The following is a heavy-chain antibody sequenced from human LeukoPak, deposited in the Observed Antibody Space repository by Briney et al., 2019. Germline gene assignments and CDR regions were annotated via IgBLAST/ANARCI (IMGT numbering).Heavy chain of an antibody. CDR1: GYTFTSYD. CDR3: ARDRDYDILTGYYLPEAFDP. D-gene: IGHD3-9*01. V-gene: IGHV1-8*01. J-gene: IGHJ5*02. CDR2: MNPNSGNT. Sequence: ASVKVSCKASGYTFTSYDINWVRQATGQGLEWMGWMNPNSGNTGYAQKFQGRVTMTRNTSISTAYMELSSLRSEDTAVYYCARDRDYDILTGYYLPEAFDPWGQGTLVTVSS.